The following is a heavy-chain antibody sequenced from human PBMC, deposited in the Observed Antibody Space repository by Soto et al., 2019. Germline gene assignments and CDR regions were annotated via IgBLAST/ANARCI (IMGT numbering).Heavy chain of an antibody. CDR3: AREDIVVVPAAMSFDY. D-gene: IGHD2-2*01. J-gene: IGHJ4*02. CDR2: IYYSGST. V-gene: IGHV4-59*12. Sequence: SETLSLTCTVSGGSISSYYWSWIRQPPGKGLEWIGYIYYSGSTNYNPSLKSRVTISVDTSKNQFSLKLSSVTAADTAVYYCAREDIVVVPAAMSFDYWGQGTLVTVSS. CDR1: GGSISSYY.